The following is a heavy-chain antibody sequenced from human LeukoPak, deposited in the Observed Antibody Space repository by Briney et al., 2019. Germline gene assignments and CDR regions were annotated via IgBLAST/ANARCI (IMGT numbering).Heavy chain of an antibody. D-gene: IGHD6-6*01. J-gene: IGHJ4*02. CDR1: GGSFSGYY. CDR3: ARGGIAARRGYFDY. Sequence: PSETLSLTCAVYGGSFSGYYWSWIRQPPGKGLEWIGEINHSGSTNYNPSLKSRVTISVDTSKNQFSLKLSSETAADTAVYYCARGGIAARRGYFDYWGQGTLVTVSS. CDR2: INHSGST. V-gene: IGHV4-34*01.